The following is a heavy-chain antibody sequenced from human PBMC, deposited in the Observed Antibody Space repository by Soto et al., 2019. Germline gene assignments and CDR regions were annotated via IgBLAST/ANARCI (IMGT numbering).Heavy chain of an antibody. CDR1: GGLLSLYY. V-gene: IGHV4-34*01. CDR3: TRAEAGY. CDR2: INHSGST. Sequence: PSETLSLPCAVYGGLLSLYYWSWIRQPPGKGLEWIGEINHSGSTHYNPSLKSRVTISVDTSKNQFSLKLSSVTAADTAVYYCTRAEAGYWGQGTLVTVS. J-gene: IGHJ4*02. D-gene: IGHD6-13*01.